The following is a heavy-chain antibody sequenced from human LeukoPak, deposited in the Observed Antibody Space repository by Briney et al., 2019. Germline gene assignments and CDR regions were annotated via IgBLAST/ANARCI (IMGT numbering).Heavy chain of an antibody. Sequence: PGWSLRLSCAASGFTFSRYWMHWVRQAPGEGLVWVSRMNSDGSNTNYADSVKGRFTISRDNAKNTLYLQMNSLRADDTAVYYCGRGAALNWNSGGIDYWGQGTLVTVSS. CDR1: GFTFSRYW. V-gene: IGHV3-74*01. J-gene: IGHJ4*02. D-gene: IGHD1-1*01. CDR2: MNSDGSNT. CDR3: GRGAALNWNSGGIDY.